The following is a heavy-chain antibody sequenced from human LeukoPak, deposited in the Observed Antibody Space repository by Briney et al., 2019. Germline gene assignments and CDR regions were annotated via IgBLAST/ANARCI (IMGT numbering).Heavy chain of an antibody. Sequence: ASVKVSCKASGYTFTGYYMHWVRQAPGQGLEWMGWINPNSGGTNYAQKFQGRVTMTRDTSISTAYMELSRLRSDDTAVYYCARGLFPSSNSGMDVWGQGTTVTVSS. CDR3: ARGLFPSSNSGMDV. V-gene: IGHV1-2*02. D-gene: IGHD2-2*01. J-gene: IGHJ6*02. CDR1: GYTFTGYY. CDR2: INPNSGGT.